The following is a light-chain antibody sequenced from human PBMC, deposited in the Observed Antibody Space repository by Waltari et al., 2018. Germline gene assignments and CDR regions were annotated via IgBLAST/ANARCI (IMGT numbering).Light chain of an antibody. CDR3: SSYTSTYTHV. Sequence: QSARTQPASVSGSPGQSITISRAGTSSDVGGYNYVSWHQHHPGKAPKLMIYDVSNRPSGVSTRFSGSKSGNTASLTISGLQAEDEADYYCSSYTSTYTHVFGTGTKVTVL. V-gene: IGLV2-14*03. CDR2: DVS. J-gene: IGLJ1*01. CDR1: SSDVGGYNY.